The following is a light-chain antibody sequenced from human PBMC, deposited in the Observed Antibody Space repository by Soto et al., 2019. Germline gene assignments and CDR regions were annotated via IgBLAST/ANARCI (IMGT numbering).Light chain of an antibody. V-gene: IGKV3-20*01. CDR3: QQYANSPGT. CDR2: AAS. CDR1: QSVSSSY. Sequence: EIVLTQSPGTLSLSPGERATLSCRASQSVSSSYLAWYQQKPGQAPRLLIYAASSRATGIPDRFSGSGSGTDFTLTISRLEPEDFAVYSCQQYANSPGTFGQGTKVEI. J-gene: IGKJ1*01.